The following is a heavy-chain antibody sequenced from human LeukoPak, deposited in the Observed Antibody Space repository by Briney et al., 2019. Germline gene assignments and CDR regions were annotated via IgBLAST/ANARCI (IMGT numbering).Heavy chain of an antibody. CDR3: AAGTAADY. CDR2: ISSSSSYT. J-gene: IGHJ4*02. D-gene: IGHD6-13*01. Sequence: PGGSLRLSCVVSGIPFSDYYMNWIRQAPRKGLEWVSYISSSSSYTDYADSVKGRFTISRDNAQNALFLQMNSLRVEDTAVYYCAAGTAADYWGQGTRVAVSS. V-gene: IGHV3-11*03. CDR1: GIPFSDYY.